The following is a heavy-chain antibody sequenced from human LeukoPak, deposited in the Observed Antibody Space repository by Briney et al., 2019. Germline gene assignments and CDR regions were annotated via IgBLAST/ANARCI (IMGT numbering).Heavy chain of an antibody. CDR1: GASISSYY. V-gene: IGHV4-59*12. J-gene: IGHJ6*02. CDR3: GRTGIGSSYYYGMDV. Sequence: SGTLSLTCAVSGASISSYYWSWIRQPPGKGLEWIGYISYSGSTNYNPSLKSRVTMSVDTSKNQFSLKVDSVTAADTAVYYCGRTGIGSSYYYGMDVWGQGTTVTVSS. CDR2: ISYSGST. D-gene: IGHD6-6*01.